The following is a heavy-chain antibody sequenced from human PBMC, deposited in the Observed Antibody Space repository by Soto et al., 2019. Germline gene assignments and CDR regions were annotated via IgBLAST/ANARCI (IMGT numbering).Heavy chain of an antibody. V-gene: IGHV3-7*01. J-gene: IGHJ4*02. D-gene: IGHD3-22*01. CDR2: IKQDGSEK. CDR1: GFTFGSYW. Sequence: GGSLRLSCAASGFTFGSYWMSWVRQATGKGLEWVANIKQDGSEKYYVDSVKGRFTISRDNAKNSLYLQMNSLRAEDTAVYYCASEDYDSSGYYYWWGQGTLVTVSS. CDR3: ASEDYDSSGYYYW.